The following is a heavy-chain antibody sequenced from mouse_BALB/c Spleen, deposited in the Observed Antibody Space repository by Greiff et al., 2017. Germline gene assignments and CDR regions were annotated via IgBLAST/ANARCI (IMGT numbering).Heavy chain of an antibody. CDR2: ISSGGGST. D-gene: IGHD1-1*01. CDR3: ASLYYYGSSYGGYFDY. Sequence: EVHLVESGGGLVKPGGSLKLSCAASGFAFSSYDMSWVRQTPEKRLEWVAYISSGGGSTYYPDTVKGRFTISRDNAKNTLYLQMSSLKSEDTAMYYCASLYYYGSSYGGYFDYWGQGTTRTVSS. V-gene: IGHV5-12-1*01. J-gene: IGHJ2*01. CDR1: GFAFSSYD.